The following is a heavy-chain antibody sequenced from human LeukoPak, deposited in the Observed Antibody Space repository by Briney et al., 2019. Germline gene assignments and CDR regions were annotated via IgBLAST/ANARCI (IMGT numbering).Heavy chain of an antibody. J-gene: IGHJ4*02. Sequence: PGGSLRLSCAASGFTFSSYSMNWVRQAPGKGLEWVSYISSSSSTIYYADSVKGRFTIFRDNAKNSLYLQMNSLRAEDTAVYYCAREAAADIDYWGQGTLVTVSS. D-gene: IGHD6-13*01. CDR1: GFTFSSYS. CDR2: ISSSSSTI. V-gene: IGHV3-48*01. CDR3: AREAAADIDY.